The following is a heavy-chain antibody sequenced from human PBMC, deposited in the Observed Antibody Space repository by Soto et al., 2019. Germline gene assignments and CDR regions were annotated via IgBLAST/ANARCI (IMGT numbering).Heavy chain of an antibody. CDR3: ARYTVSAEFYSVY. CDR2: IYYSGST. D-gene: IGHD1-20*01. J-gene: IGHJ4*02. CDR1: GGSISSYY. Sequence: SETLSLTCTVSGGSISSYYWSWIRQPPVKGLEWIGYIYYSGSTNYNPSLKSRVTISVDTSKNQFSLKLSSVTAADTAVYYCARYTVSAEFYSVYRRQGTPVTVSP. V-gene: IGHV4-59*08.